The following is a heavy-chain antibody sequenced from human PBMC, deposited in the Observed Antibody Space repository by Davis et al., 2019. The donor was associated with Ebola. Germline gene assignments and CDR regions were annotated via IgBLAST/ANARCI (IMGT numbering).Heavy chain of an antibody. CDR3: ARGQLLWYHYYYYGMDV. D-gene: IGHD2-2*01. CDR1: GFTFSDYY. V-gene: IGHV3-11*01. Sequence: GGSLRLSCAASGFTFSDYYMSWIRQAPGKGLEWVSYISSSGSTIYYADSVKGRFTISRDNATNSLYLQMNSLRAEDTAVYYCARGQLLWYHYYYYGMDVWGQGTTVTVSS. CDR2: ISSSGSTI. J-gene: IGHJ6*02.